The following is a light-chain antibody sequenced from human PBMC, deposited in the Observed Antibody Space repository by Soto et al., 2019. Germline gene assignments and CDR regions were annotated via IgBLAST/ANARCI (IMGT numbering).Light chain of an antibody. V-gene: IGKV3-15*01. CDR2: AAS. Sequence: EIVMTQSPATLSVSPGERATLSCRASQSVSTNLAWYQQKPGQAPRLLIYAASSRATDLPARFSGSGSGTDFTLTISSLQSEDFAVYYCQQYDDWPLHTFGQGTKLEIK. CDR3: QQYDDWPLHT. CDR1: QSVSTN. J-gene: IGKJ2*01.